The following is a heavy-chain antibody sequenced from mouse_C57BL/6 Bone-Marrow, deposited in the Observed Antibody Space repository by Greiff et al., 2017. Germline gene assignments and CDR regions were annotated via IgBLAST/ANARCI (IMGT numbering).Heavy chain of an antibody. D-gene: IGHD2-4*01. CDR1: GYTFTSYW. Sequence: QVQLQQPGAELVKPGASVKLSCKASGYTFTSYWMPWVKQRPGQGLEWIGMIHPNSGSTNYNEKFKSKATLTVDKSSSTAYMQLSSLTSEDSAVYYCARWGITGRLGSYYAMDYWGQGTSVTVSS. CDR2: IHPNSGST. CDR3: ARWGITGRLGSYYAMDY. J-gene: IGHJ4*01. V-gene: IGHV1-64*01.